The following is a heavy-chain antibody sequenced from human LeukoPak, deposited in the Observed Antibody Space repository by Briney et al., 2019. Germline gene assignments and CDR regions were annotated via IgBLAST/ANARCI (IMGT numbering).Heavy chain of an antibody. CDR1: GFTFGTYA. CDR3: ASQIVVVVAATGTTRSNDY. V-gene: IGHV3-23*01. Sequence: GGSLRLSCAASGFTFGTYAMSWVRQAPGKGLEWVSAISGSGGTIYYADSVKGRFTISRDNAKNTLYLQMNSLRAEDTAMYYCASQIVVVVAATGTTRSNDYWGQGTLVTVSS. CDR2: ISGSGGTI. J-gene: IGHJ4*02. D-gene: IGHD2-15*01.